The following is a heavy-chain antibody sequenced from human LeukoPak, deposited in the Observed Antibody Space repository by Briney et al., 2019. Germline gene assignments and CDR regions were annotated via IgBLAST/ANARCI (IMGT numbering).Heavy chain of an antibody. CDR3: ARKENVYYYFDY. Sequence: SETLSLTCAVSGYSITSSSWWGWIRQPPGKGLEWIGYIYHSGTTYYNPSPQSRVTMSVDTSKNQFSLKLSSVTAVDTAVYYCARKENVYYYFDYWGQGTLVTVSS. CDR2: IYHSGTT. CDR1: GYSITSSSW. V-gene: IGHV4-28*01. J-gene: IGHJ4*02. D-gene: IGHD3-10*01.